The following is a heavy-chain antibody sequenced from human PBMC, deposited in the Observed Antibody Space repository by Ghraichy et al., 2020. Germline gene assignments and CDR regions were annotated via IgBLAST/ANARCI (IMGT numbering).Heavy chain of an antibody. D-gene: IGHD2-8*01. J-gene: IGHJ3*01. CDR2: ITGNGGGT. CDR3: ARDPNGDYIGAFDF. CDR1: GITFSNYA. Sequence: LSLTCEVSGITFSNYALIWVRQAPGKGLEWVSAITGNGGGTHYADSVKGRFTISRDNSKNTLYLQMDSLRAEDTAVYYCARDPNGDYIGAFDFWGQGTMVTVSS. V-gene: IGHV3-23*01.